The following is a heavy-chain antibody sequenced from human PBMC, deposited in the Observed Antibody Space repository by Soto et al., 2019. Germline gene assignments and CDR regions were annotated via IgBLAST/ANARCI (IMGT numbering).Heavy chain of an antibody. Sequence: EEQLLESGGGLVQPGGSLRLSCAASGFSFSSYGMSWVRQAPGKGLEWVSGISGGGDSTYYADSVKGRFTISRDKSKNSLYLQMNSLRPEDTAVYYCARGQDNYGDSDVWFDPWGQGTLVSVSS. V-gene: IGHV3-23*01. D-gene: IGHD4-17*01. CDR2: ISGGGDST. CDR1: GFSFSSYG. CDR3: ARGQDNYGDSDVWFDP. J-gene: IGHJ5*02.